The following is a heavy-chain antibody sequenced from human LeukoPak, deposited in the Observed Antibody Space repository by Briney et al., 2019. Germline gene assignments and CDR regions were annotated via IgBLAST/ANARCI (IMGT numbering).Heavy chain of an antibody. CDR3: ARDHCSGGTCLGGH. CDR2: IIPISGTT. J-gene: IGHJ4*02. Sequence: SVKVSCKTSGGTFSSYAISWVRQAPGQGLEWMGGIIPISGTTNNAQKFQGRVTITADASTSTAYMELSSPRSDDTAVYYCARDHCSGGTCLGGHWGQGTLVTVSS. CDR1: GGTFSSYA. V-gene: IGHV1-69*13. D-gene: IGHD2-15*01.